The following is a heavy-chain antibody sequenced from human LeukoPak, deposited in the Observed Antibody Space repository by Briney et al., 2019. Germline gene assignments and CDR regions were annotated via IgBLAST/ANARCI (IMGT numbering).Heavy chain of an antibody. D-gene: IGHD2-21*01. CDR3: GRVGILPRFDY. Sequence: AGSLRLSCVVSGFTFSSYGFHWVRQAPGKGLEWVASISYAGNDKYYAASVKGRYTISRDTSKDTLFLQMDSLRPEDTAVYYCGRVGILPRFDYWGQGTLVTVSS. CDR2: ISYAGNDK. CDR1: GFTFSSYG. V-gene: IGHV3-30*04. J-gene: IGHJ4*02.